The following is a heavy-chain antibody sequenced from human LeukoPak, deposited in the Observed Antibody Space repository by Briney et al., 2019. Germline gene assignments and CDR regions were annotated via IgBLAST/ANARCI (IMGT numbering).Heavy chain of an antibody. CDR1: GFTFSSYW. V-gene: IGHV3-7*04. Sequence: GGSLRLSCEASGFTFSSYWMTWVRQAPGKGLEWVANIKQDGSEKYYVDSVKGRFTISRDNAKNSLYLQVNSLRAEDTAVYYCAMDQYHRFDYWGQGTLVTVSS. J-gene: IGHJ4*02. CDR2: IKQDGSEK. CDR3: AMDQYHRFDY. D-gene: IGHD2-2*01.